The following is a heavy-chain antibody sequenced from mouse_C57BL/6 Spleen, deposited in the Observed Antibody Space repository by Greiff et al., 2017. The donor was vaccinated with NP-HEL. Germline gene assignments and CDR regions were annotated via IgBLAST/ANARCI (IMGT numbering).Heavy chain of an antibody. D-gene: IGHD1-2*01. CDR3: AGAAGYYAMDY. CDR2: ISSGSSTI. V-gene: IGHV5-17*01. Sequence: VQLKESGGGLVRPGGSLKLSCAASGFTFSDYGMHWVRQAPVKGLEWVAYISSGSSTIYYADKVKGRFTISRDNANNTLFLQMTSLRSEDTAMYYCAGAAGYYAMDYWGQGTSVTVSS. CDR1: GFTFSDYG. J-gene: IGHJ4*01.